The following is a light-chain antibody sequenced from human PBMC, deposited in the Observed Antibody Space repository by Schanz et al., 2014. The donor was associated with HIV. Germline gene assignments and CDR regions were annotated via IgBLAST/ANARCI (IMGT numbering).Light chain of an antibody. Sequence: QSALTQPASVSGSPGQSITISCTGTSSDVGGYKYVSWYQQYPGKAPKLIIFDVDNRPSGVSWRFSASKSGNTASLTISGLQAEDEADYYCSSYTSSSTLYVFGTGTKLTVL. V-gene: IGLV2-14*01. CDR2: DVD. CDR3: SSYTSSSTLYV. CDR1: SSDVGGYKY. J-gene: IGLJ1*01.